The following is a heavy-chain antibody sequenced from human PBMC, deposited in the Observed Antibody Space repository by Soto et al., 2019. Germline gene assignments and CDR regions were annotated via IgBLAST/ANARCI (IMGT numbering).Heavy chain of an antibody. Sequence: EVQLLESGGGLVQPGGSLRLTCVGSGFTFRNQDMRWVRQAPGKGLEWVSVISGRGGVTYYADSVKGRFTISRDNSKNTLYLKMNNQRANDTAVYYCAKDRQFGNYDESAGHYSCWGQGTLVTVSS. D-gene: IGHD3-22*01. V-gene: IGHV3-23*01. CDR2: ISGRGGVT. CDR1: GFTFRNQD. CDR3: AKDRQFGNYDESAGHYSC. J-gene: IGHJ4*02.